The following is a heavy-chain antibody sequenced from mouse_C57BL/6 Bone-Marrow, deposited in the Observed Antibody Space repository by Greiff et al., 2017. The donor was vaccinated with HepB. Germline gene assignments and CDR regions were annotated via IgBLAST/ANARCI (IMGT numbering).Heavy chain of an antibody. CDR1: GFSFNTYA. D-gene: IGHD2-4*01. CDR3: VRHGHDYDGGDYYAMDY. CDR2: IRSKSNNYAT. V-gene: IGHV10-1*01. Sequence: EVMLVESGGGLVQPKGSLKLSCAASGFSFNTYAMNWVRQAPGKGLEWVARIRSKSNNYATYYADSVKDRFTISRDDSESMLYLQMNNLKTEDTAMYYCVRHGHDYDGGDYYAMDYWGQGTSVTVSS. J-gene: IGHJ4*01.